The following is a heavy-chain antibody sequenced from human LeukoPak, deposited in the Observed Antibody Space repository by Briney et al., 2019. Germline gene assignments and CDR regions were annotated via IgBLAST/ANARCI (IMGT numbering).Heavy chain of an antibody. V-gene: IGHV3-23*01. Sequence: GGTLRLSCAASGFTFSSYAMSWVRQAPGKGLEWVSAISGSGGSTYYADSVKGRFTISRDNSKKTLYLQMDSLRGEDTAVYYWGGGGFGEAYYYYYYMDVWGKGTTVTVSS. J-gene: IGHJ6*03. CDR3: GGGGFGEAYYYYYYMDV. CDR2: ISGSGGST. CDR1: GFTFSSYA. D-gene: IGHD3-10*01.